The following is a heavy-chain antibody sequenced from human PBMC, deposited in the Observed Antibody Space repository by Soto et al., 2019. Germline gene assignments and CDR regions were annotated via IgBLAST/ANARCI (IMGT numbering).Heavy chain of an antibody. CDR1: GFSLSNARMG. V-gene: IGHV2-26*01. CDR3: ARIQVTYYYGMDV. Sequence: QVTLKESGPVLVKPTETLTLTCTVSGFSLSNARMGVSWIRQPPGKALEWLAHIFSNDEKSYSTSLKSRLTISKATSKSQVVLTMTNMDPVDTATYYCARIQVTYYYGMDVWGQGTTVTVSS. J-gene: IGHJ6*02. CDR2: IFSNDEK.